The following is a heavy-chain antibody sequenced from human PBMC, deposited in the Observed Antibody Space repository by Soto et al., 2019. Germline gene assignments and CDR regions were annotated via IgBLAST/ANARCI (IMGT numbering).Heavy chain of an antibody. CDR2: INHSGST. CDR1: GGSFSGYY. Sequence: QVQLQQWGAGLLKPSETLSLTCAVYGGSFSGYYWSWIRQPPGKGLEWIGEINHSGSTNYNPSLKSRVTISVGTSKNQFSLKLSSVTAADTAVYYCARIMVRGVMDVWGQGTTVTVSS. J-gene: IGHJ6*02. V-gene: IGHV4-34*01. D-gene: IGHD3-10*01. CDR3: ARIMVRGVMDV.